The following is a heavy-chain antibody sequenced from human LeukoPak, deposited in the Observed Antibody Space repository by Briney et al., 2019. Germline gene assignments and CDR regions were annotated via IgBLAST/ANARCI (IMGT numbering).Heavy chain of an antibody. CDR2: ISSSSSYI. CDR1: GFTFSSYS. V-gene: IGHV3-21*01. CDR3: ARDVIVVVPAAKGVSAFDI. D-gene: IGHD2-2*01. J-gene: IGHJ3*02. Sequence: PGGSLRLSCAASGFTFSSYSMNWVRQAPGKGLEWVSSISSSSSYIYYADSVKGRFTISRDNAKNLLYLQMNSLRAEDTAVYYCARDVIVVVPAAKGVSAFDIWGQGTMVTVSS.